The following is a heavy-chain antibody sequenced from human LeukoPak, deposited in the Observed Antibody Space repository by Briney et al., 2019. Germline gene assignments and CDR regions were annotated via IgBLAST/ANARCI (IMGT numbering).Heavy chain of an antibody. J-gene: IGHJ4*02. CDR1: GYTFTSYY. CDR2: INPSGGST. V-gene: IGHV1-46*01. Sequence: GASVKVSCKASGYTFTSYYMHWVRQAPGQGLEWMGIINPSGGSTSYAQKFQGRVTMTRDTSTSTVYMELSSLRSEDTAVYYCARDLKEVGAHGLLFDYWGQGTLVTDSS. CDR3: ARDLKEVGAHGLLFDY. D-gene: IGHD1-26*01.